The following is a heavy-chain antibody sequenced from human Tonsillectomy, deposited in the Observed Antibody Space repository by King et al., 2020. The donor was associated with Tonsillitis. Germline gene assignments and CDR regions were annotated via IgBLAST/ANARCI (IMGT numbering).Heavy chain of an antibody. CDR2: ISYDGTNE. CDR1: GFTFSNHG. J-gene: IGHJ4*02. Sequence: QVQLVESGGGVVQPGRSLRLSCAASGFTFSNHGMHWVRQAPGKGLEWVAAISYDGTNEYYAASVKGRFAISRDNSNLYLQMSSLTAEDTAVYYCAKDRTYARTWFVELDGWGRGTLVAVSS. V-gene: IGHV3-30*18. D-gene: IGHD1-26*01. CDR3: AKDRTYARTWFVELDG.